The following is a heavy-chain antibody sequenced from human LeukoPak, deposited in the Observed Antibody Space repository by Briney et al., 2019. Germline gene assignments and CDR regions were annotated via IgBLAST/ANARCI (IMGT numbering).Heavy chain of an antibody. CDR2: ISGSGGIT. CDR3: ARSPVGFGEYQYYFDS. V-gene: IGHV3-23*01. D-gene: IGHD3-10*01. Sequence: PGGSLRLSCAASGFTFSSYAMTWVRQAPGKGLEGVSSISGSGGITYYADSVKGRFSISRDNSKSTLYLQMNSLRAEDTAVYFCARSPVGFGEYQYYFDSWGQGTLVTVSS. J-gene: IGHJ4*02. CDR1: GFTFSSYA.